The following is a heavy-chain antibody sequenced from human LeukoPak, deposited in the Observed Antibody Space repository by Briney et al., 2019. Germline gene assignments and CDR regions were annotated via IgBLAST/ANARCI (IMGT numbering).Heavy chain of an antibody. J-gene: IGHJ4*02. CDR2: VSGSGGST. CDR3: AKRYDSSGGYFDY. CDR1: GFTYSSYA. Sequence: GGSLRLSCAASGFTYSSYAMSWVRQASGKGLEWVSAVSGSGGSTYYADSVKGRFTISRDNSKNTLYLQMNSVRAEDTAVYYCAKRYDSSGGYFDYWGQGTLVTVSS. D-gene: IGHD3-22*01. V-gene: IGHV3-23*01.